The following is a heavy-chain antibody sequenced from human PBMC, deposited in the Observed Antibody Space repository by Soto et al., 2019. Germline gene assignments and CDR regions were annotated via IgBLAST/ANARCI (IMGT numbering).Heavy chain of an antibody. CDR2: ILWDDDK. Sequence: QITLKESGPTLVKPTQPLTLTCTFSGFSLRTSGVGVGWIRQPPGKALEWLALILWDDDKRYSPSLKSRLTITKDTSKNQVVLTMTNMDPVDTATYYCARRVQGHYYYYMDVWGKGTTVTVSS. CDR3: ARRVQGHYYYYMDV. J-gene: IGHJ6*03. V-gene: IGHV2-5*02. CDR1: GFSLRTSGVG.